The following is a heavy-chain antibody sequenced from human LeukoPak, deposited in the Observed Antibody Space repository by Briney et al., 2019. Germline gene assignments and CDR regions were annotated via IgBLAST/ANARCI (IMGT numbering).Heavy chain of an antibody. CDR2: VSSSGSLT. CDR1: GFRISHQS. J-gene: IGHJ3*02. CDR3: ARERGKKYYYGSGGDLDAFDI. V-gene: IGHV3-21*06. D-gene: IGHD3-10*01. Sequence: GGSLRLSCAASGFRISHQSMNWVRQAPGKGLEWVSSVSSSGSLTYYADSLKGRFTIARDNAKNLLYLEMNSLRVEDTAVYYCARERGKKYYYGSGGDLDAFDIWGQGTMVTVSS.